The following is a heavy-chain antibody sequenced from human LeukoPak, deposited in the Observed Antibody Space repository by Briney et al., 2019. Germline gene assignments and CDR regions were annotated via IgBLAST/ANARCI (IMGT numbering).Heavy chain of an antibody. D-gene: IGHD6-19*01. Sequence: PGGSLRLSCAAYGFIFNSYAMSWVRQAPGKGLEWVSAISGSGGSTYYADSVKGRFTISRDNSKNTLYLQMNSLKAEDTAVYYCAKLPFIAVAGTGNYWGQGTLVTVSS. CDR3: AKLPFIAVAGTGNY. CDR2: ISGSGGST. CDR1: GFIFNSYA. J-gene: IGHJ4*02. V-gene: IGHV3-23*01.